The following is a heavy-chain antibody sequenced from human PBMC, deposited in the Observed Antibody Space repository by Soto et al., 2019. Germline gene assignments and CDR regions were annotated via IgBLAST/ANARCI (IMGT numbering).Heavy chain of an antibody. J-gene: IGHJ4*02. CDR3: AHRPSGWYVFDY. D-gene: IGHD6-19*01. CDR1: GFSLRTGVG. Sequence: QITLKESGPTLVKPTQTLTLTYTFSGFSLRTGVGVGWLRQPPGKAMERLALIYWNNDKQYNSSLKSRLTITKDTSKNQVVLTMTNMDPVDTAIYYCAHRPSGWYVFDYWGQGTLVTVSS. CDR2: IYWNNDK. V-gene: IGHV2-5*01.